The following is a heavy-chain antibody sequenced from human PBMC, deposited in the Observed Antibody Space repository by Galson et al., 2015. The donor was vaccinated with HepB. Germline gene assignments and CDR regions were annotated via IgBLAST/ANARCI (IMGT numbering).Heavy chain of an antibody. V-gene: IGHV3-30*18. J-gene: IGHJ4*02. CDR1: GFTFSRYG. D-gene: IGHD6-19*01. CDR3: AKIKGDIAVAGPFDY. Sequence: SLRLSCAASGFTFSRYGMGWVRQAPGKGLEWVAVISFDGNNKYYADSVKGRFTISRDNSKNTLYLQMNSLRAEDTAVYYCAKIKGDIAVAGPFDYWGQGTLVTVSS. CDR2: ISFDGNNK.